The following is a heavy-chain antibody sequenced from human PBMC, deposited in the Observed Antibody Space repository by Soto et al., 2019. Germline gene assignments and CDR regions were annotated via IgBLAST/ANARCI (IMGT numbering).Heavy chain of an antibody. V-gene: IGHV3-23*01. CDR1: GFTFSSYA. CDR3: AKRSHSENYYAAFDC. CDR2: IRSSGGNT. Sequence: PGGSLRLSCAASGFTFSSYAMSWVRQAPGKGLEWVSAIRSSGGNTYYADSVQGRFTISRDNSKNTLYLQMNSLRVADTAVYYCAKRSHSENYYAAFDCWGQGTLVTVSS. D-gene: IGHD1-26*01. J-gene: IGHJ4*02.